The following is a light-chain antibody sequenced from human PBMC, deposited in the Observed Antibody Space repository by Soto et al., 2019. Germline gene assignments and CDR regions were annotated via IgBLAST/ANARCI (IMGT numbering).Light chain of an antibody. CDR3: QQYNRWPLT. V-gene: IGKV3-11*01. CDR2: DAS. J-gene: IGKJ4*01. CDR1: QSVSSY. Sequence: EIVLTQSPATLSLSPCERATLSSSASQSVSSYLAWYQQKPGQAPRLLIYDASNRATGIPARFSGSGSGTEFTLTISSLQSEDFAVYYCQQYNRWPLTFGGGTKVDIK.